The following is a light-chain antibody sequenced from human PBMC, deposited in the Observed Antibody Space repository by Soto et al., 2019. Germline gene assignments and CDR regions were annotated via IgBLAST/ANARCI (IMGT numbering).Light chain of an antibody. V-gene: IGLV1-44*01. J-gene: IGLJ1*01. CDR3: AAWDDSLNAYV. Sequence: QLVLTQPPSASGTPGQRVTISCSGSSSNIGSNTVNWYQQLPGTAPKLLIYGNNQRPSGVPDRFSGSKSGTSASLAISGLHSEDEADYYCAAWDDSLNAYVFGTGTKVTVL. CDR1: SSNIGSNT. CDR2: GNN.